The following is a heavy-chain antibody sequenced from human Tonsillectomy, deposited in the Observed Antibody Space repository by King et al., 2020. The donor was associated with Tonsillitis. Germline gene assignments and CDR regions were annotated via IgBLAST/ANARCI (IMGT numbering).Heavy chain of an antibody. Sequence: VQLVESGGGLVQPGGSLRLSCAASGFTFSSYWMTWVRQAPGKGLEWVASIKQDGSEEYYVDSVKGRFTISRDNTKNSLYLQMNSLRAEDTAVYYCARERPDYGGNFDGFDYWGQGTLITVSS. J-gene: IGHJ4*02. V-gene: IGHV3-7*03. D-gene: IGHD4-23*01. CDR3: ARERPDYGGNFDGFDY. CDR2: IKQDGSEE. CDR1: GFTFSSYW.